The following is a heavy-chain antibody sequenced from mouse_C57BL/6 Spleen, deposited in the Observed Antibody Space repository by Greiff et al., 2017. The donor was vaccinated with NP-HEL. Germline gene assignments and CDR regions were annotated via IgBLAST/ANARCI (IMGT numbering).Heavy chain of an antibody. Sequence: EVQLVESGGGLVKPGGSLKLSCAASGFTFSSYTMSWVRQTPEKRLEWVATISGGGGNTYYPDSVKGRFTISRDNAKNTLYLQMSSLRSEDTALYYCARRTSNYDAMDYWGQGTSVTVSS. CDR3: ARRTSNYDAMDY. J-gene: IGHJ4*01. CDR2: ISGGGGNT. V-gene: IGHV5-9*01. D-gene: IGHD2-5*01. CDR1: GFTFSSYT.